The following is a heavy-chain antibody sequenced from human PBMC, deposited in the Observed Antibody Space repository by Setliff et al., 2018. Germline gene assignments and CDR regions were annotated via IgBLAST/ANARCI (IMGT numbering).Heavy chain of an antibody. CDR1: GYTFTTYA. D-gene: IGHD3-10*01. CDR3: ARASRFGTIKYRGDYYMDV. CDR2: INTNTGNP. J-gene: IGHJ6*03. V-gene: IGHV7-4-1*02. Sequence: ASVKVSCKASGYTFTTYAISWMRQAPGQGLEWMGWINTNTGNPSYAQGFTGRFVFSLDTSVSTAYLQISSLKAEDTALYYCARASRFGTIKYRGDYYMDVWGKGTKVTVSS.